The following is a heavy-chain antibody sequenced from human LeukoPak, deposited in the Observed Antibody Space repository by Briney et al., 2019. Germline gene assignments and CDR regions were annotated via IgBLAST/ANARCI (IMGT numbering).Heavy chain of an antibody. CDR1: GGSISSYY. Sequence: SETLSLTCTVSGGSISSYYWSWIRQPPGKGLEWIGYIYYSGRTNYNPSLKSRVTISVDTSKNQFSLKLSSVTAADTAVYYCARVGGYGGRYFDYWGQGTLVTVSS. D-gene: IGHD4-23*01. V-gene: IGHV4-59*01. CDR2: IYYSGRT. J-gene: IGHJ4*02. CDR3: ARVGGYGGRYFDY.